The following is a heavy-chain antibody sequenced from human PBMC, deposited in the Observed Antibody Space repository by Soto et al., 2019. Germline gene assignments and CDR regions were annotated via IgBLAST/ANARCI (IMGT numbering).Heavy chain of an antibody. J-gene: IGHJ6*03. CDR1: GFTFSSYG. CDR3: ARDGPDIVVVVAATSNYYYMDV. CDR2: IWYDGSNK. D-gene: IGHD2-15*01. V-gene: IGHV3-33*01. Sequence: GGSLRLSCAASGFTFSSYGMHWVRQAPGKGLEWVAVIWYDGSNKYYADSVKGRFTISRDNSKNTLYLQMNSLRAEDTAVYYCARDGPDIVVVVAATSNYYYMDVWGKGTTVTVSS.